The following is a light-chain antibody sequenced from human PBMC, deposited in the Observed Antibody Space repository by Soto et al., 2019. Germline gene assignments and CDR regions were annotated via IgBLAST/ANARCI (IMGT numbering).Light chain of an antibody. Sequence: DIQMTQSPSSLSASVGDRVTITCRASQNITKYLSWYQQKSGKAPKLLVYGGSNLQTGVPSRFSGRGSGADFTLTISGLQPDDCATYYCLQSFNDFWTFGPGTKVDIK. CDR3: LQSFNDFWT. CDR2: GGS. V-gene: IGKV1-39*01. J-gene: IGKJ1*01. CDR1: QNITKY.